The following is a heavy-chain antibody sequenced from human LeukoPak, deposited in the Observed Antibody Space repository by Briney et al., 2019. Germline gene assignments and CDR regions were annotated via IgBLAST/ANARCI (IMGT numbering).Heavy chain of an antibody. CDR2: HYHTGRI. Sequence: SETLSLTCSVSGGSISGTSYCWGWIRQPPGKGPEWIGSHYHTGRIYHNPSLNSRVTISVYTSKNQFSLKLSSVTDADTAVYYCARDGSDNWGLFDNWGRGTLVTVSS. CDR3: ARDGSDNWGLFDN. D-gene: IGHD1-1*01. V-gene: IGHV4-39*07. J-gene: IGHJ4*02. CDR1: GGSISGTSYC.